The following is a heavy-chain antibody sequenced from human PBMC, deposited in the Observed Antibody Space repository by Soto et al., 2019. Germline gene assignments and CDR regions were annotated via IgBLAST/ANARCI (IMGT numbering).Heavy chain of an antibody. V-gene: IGHV3-53*02. D-gene: IGHD3-22*01. Sequence: EVQLVETGGGLIQPGGSLRLSCAASGFTVSSNYMSWVRQAPGKGLEWVSVIYSGGSTYYADSVKGRFTISRDNSKNTLYLQMNSLRAEDTAVYYCARYGYYDRSGYFDYWGQGTLVTVSS. J-gene: IGHJ4*02. CDR3: ARYGYYDRSGYFDY. CDR1: GFTVSSNY. CDR2: IYSGGST.